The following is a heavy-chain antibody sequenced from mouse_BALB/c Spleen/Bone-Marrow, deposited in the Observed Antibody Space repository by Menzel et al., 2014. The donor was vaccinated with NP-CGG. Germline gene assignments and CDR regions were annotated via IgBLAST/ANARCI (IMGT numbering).Heavy chain of an antibody. Sequence: QVQLQQSGAELVGPGSSVKISCKASGFAFSVYWMNWVKQRPGQGLEWIGQVYPGDGDTNYNGTFKGRATLTADKSSSPAYMQLSSLTAEDSAVCFCSGGGSSVDYWGQGTTLTVSS. CDR2: VYPGDGDT. CDR3: SGGGSSVDY. D-gene: IGHD1-3*01. V-gene: IGHV1-80*01. CDR1: GFAFSVYW. J-gene: IGHJ2*01.